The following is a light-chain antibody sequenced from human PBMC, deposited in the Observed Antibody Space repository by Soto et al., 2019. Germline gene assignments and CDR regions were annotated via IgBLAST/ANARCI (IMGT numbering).Light chain of an antibody. CDR2: DAS. V-gene: IGKV1-5*01. CDR1: RSISDW. CDR3: QQYNSYS. Sequence: IHMTHSPSSLSPSVLYRVTITCRAIRSISDWLAWYQQKPGKAPELLIFDASNLKSGVSSRFSGSGSGTEFTLTISRLQPDDVATYYCQQYNSYSFGQGTKVDIK. J-gene: IGKJ1*01.